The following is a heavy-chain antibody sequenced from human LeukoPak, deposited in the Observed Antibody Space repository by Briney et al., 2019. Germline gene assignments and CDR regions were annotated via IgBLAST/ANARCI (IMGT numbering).Heavy chain of an antibody. J-gene: IGHJ4*02. CDR2: IYYSGST. Sequence: PSETLSLTCTVSGGSISSYYWSWIRQPPGKGLEWIGYIYYSGSTNYNPSLKSRVTISVDTSKNQFSLKLNSMTTADTAVYYCTRGAGWLIDYWGQGILVTVSS. CDR3: TRGAGWLIDY. D-gene: IGHD3-16*01. V-gene: IGHV4-59*01. CDR1: GGSISSYY.